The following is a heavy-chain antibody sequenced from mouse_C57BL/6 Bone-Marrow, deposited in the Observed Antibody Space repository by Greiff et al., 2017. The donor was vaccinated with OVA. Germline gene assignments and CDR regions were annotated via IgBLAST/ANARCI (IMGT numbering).Heavy chain of an antibody. Sequence: EVQLQESGPGLVKPSQSLSLTCSVTGYSITSGYYWNWIRQFPGNKLEWMGYISYDGSNNYNPYLKNRISITRDTSKNQFFLKLNSVTTEDTATYYCARGRSYAMDDWGQGTSVTVSS. CDR2: ISYDGSN. V-gene: IGHV3-6*01. CDR1: GYSITSGYY. J-gene: IGHJ4*01. CDR3: ARGRSYAMDD.